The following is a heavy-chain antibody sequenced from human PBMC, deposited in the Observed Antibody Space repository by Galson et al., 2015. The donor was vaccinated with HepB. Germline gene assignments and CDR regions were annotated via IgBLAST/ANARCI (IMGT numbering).Heavy chain of an antibody. CDR2: IASKTDGGAT. Sequence: SLRLSCAASGFTFSNAWMNWVRQAPGEGLEWVGRIASKTDGGATDYAAPAKDRFTISRDDSKDMLYLQMNSLQTEDTAIYYCTHYRRDSGWYWGQGTLATVSS. V-gene: IGHV3-15*04. J-gene: IGHJ4*02. D-gene: IGHD6-19*01. CDR3: THYRRDSGWY. CDR1: GFTFSNAW.